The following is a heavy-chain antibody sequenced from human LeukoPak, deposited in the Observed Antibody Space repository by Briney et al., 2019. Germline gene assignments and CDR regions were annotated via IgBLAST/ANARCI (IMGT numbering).Heavy chain of an antibody. J-gene: IGHJ4*02. CDR1: GFTFAAFP. Sequence: GGSLRLSCAASGFTFAAFPLSWAAQVPGRGLEWVSVISGSGDNTYYADSVKGRFTISRDNSKNMLYLQMNSLRAEDTAVYYCAKWKYSNSGIDDYWGQGTLVTVSS. D-gene: IGHD6-6*01. CDR2: ISGSGDNT. CDR3: AKWKYSNSGIDDY. V-gene: IGHV3-23*01.